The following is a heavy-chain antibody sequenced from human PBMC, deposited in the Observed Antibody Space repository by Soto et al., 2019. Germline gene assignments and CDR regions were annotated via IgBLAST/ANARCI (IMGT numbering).Heavy chain of an antibody. CDR3: TRLSIAAAGPYYYYYGMDV. J-gene: IGHJ6*02. CDR1: GFTFSGSA. Sequence: GGSLRLSCAASGFTFSGSAMHWVRQASGKGLEWVGRIRSKANSYATAYAASVKGRFTISRDDSKNTAYLQMNSLKTEDTAVYYCTRLSIAAAGPYYYYYGMDVWGQGTTVTVS. CDR2: IRSKANSYAT. V-gene: IGHV3-73*01. D-gene: IGHD6-13*01.